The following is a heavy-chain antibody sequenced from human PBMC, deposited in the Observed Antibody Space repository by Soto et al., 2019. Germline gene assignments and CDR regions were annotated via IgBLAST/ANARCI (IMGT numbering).Heavy chain of an antibody. D-gene: IGHD4-17*01. J-gene: IGHJ5*02. V-gene: IGHV2-5*02. CDR1: GFSVSTSGVG. CDR2: IYWDDDK. CDR3: AYGDYVGNWFDP. Sequence: QITLKESGPTLVKPTQTLTLTCTFSGFSVSTSGVGVGWIRQPPGKALEWLALIYWDDDKRYSPSLKSRLTITKETSKNQVVLTMTNMDPVDTATYYCAYGDYVGNWFDPWGQGTLVTVSS.